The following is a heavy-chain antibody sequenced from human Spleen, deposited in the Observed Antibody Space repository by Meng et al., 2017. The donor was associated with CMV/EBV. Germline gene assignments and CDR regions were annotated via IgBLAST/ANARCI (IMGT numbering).Heavy chain of an antibody. CDR3: ARELSGGSHLDS. J-gene: IGHJ4*02. Sequence: CSVSGGSMGSDSWYCSGRQSPGKGLEWVAEISHSGDTNYNPSLKSRVTVSVDKSRRHFALKLHSVTVADTGIYFCARELSGGSHLDSWGQGTLVTVSS. CDR2: ISHSGDT. CDR1: GGSMGSDSW. V-gene: IGHV4-4*01. D-gene: IGHD1-26*01.